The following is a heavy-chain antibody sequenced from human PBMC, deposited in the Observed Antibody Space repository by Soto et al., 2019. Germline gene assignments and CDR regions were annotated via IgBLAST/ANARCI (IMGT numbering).Heavy chain of an antibody. CDR3: ARGPLYMVRGVIALYYFDY. V-gene: IGHV4-4*02. J-gene: IGHJ4*02. Sequence: PSETLSLTCAVSGGSISSVNWWSWVRQPPGKGLEWIGEIYHSGSTNYNPSLKSRVTISVDKSKNQFSLKLSSVTAADTAVYYCARGPLYMVRGVIALYYFDYWGQGTLVTVS. CDR1: GGSISSVNW. D-gene: IGHD3-10*01. CDR2: IYHSGST.